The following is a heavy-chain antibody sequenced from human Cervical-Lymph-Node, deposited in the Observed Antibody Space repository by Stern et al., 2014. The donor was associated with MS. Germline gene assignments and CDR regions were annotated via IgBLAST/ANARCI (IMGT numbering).Heavy chain of an antibody. J-gene: IGHJ4*02. CDR1: GYTFTSYG. CDR3: TRDVRGYFDY. Sequence: QVQLVQSGAEVKKPGASVKVSCKASGYTFTSYGISWVRQAPGQGLEWVAWISHYNSNINSAQKFRGRVTVTIDTSTSTAFMELRSLTSDDTAIYYCTRDVRGYFDYWGQGTPVTVSS. CDR2: ISHYNSNI. V-gene: IGHV1-18*01.